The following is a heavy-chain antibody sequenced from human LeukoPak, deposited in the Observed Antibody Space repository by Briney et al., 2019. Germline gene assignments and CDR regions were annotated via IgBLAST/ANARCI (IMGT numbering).Heavy chain of an antibody. CDR3: ARVYGHDFWSGFPNWFDP. CDR1: GGSISSGGYY. CDR2: IYYSGST. D-gene: IGHD3-3*01. Sequence: PSQTLSLTCTVSGGSISSGGYYWSWIRQHPGKGLEWIGYIYYSGSTYYNPSLKSRVTISVDTSKNQFSLKLSSVTAADTAVYYCARVYGHDFWSGFPNWFDPWGQGTLVTVSS. V-gene: IGHV4-31*03. J-gene: IGHJ5*02.